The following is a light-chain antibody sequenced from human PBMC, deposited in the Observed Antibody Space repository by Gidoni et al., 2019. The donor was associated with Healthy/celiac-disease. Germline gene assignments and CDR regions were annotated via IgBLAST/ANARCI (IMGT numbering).Light chain of an antibody. CDR1: QSVLYSSNNKNY. CDR3: QQYYSTPRT. J-gene: IGKJ4*01. V-gene: IGKV4-1*01. CDR2: WAS. Sequence: DIVMTQSPDSLAVSFGERATINCKSSQSVLYSSNNKNYLAWYQQKPGQPPKLLIYWASTRESGVPDRFSGSGSGTDFTLTISSLQAEDVAVYYCQQYYSTPRTFXGXTKVEIK.